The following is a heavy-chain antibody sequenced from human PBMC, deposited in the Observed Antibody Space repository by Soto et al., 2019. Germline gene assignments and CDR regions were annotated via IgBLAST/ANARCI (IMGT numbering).Heavy chain of an antibody. CDR2: ISWNSGTT. J-gene: IGHJ6*02. D-gene: IGHD3-16*01. CDR3: AKDVMWGGEVESYGMAV. Sequence: GGSLRLSCAGSGFIFEEYAMHWVRQGPGKGLEWVSGISWNSGTTGYAESVKGRCSSSRDNAKHSLYLQMNSLRVEDTALYYCAKDVMWGGEVESYGMAVWAQGTTVTVSS. CDR1: GFIFEEYA. V-gene: IGHV3-9*01.